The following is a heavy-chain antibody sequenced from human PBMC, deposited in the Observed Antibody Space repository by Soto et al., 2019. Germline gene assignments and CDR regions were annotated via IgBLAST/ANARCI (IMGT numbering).Heavy chain of an antibody. V-gene: IGHV3-53*01. CDR3: STWHLHEHAYDV. D-gene: IGHD4-4*01. J-gene: IGHJ3*01. Sequence: DVQLVESGGGLIQPGGSLRLSCAVSGLTVSGKKYVAWVRQAPGKGLEWVSGFYDLDGTYYADSLKGRFTTSGDSSRTIVYLQMNDLRPEETAVYYCSTWHLHEHAYDVWCQVTTVTVSS. CDR2: FYDLDGT. CDR1: GLTVSGKKY.